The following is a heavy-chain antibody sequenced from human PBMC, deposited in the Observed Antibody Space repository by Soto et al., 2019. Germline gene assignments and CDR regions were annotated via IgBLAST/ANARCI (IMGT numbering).Heavy chain of an antibody. V-gene: IGHV4-59*01. J-gene: IGHJ4*02. CDR1: GGSISNYY. CDR2: IYSSGST. CDR3: ARDHPHSYGIYYFDY. D-gene: IGHD5-18*01. Sequence: SETLSLTCTVSGGSISNYYWSWIRQPPGKGLEWIGYIYSSGSTIYNPSLKSRVTISADTSKNQVSLKLTSVTAADTAVYYCARDHPHSYGIYYFDYWGQGTLVTVSS.